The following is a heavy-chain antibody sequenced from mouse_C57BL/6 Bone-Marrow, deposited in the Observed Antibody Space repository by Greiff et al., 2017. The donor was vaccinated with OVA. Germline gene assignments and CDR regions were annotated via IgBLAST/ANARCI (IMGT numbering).Heavy chain of an antibody. CDR3: ARPIYYDYDEAMDY. J-gene: IGHJ4*01. V-gene: IGHV5-6*02. CDR2: ISSGGSYT. CDR1: GFTFSSYG. Sequence: EVKVEESGADLVKPGGSLKLSCAASGFTFSSYGMSWVRQTPDKRLEWVATISSGGSYTYYPDSVKGRFTISRDNAKNTLYLQMSSLKSEDTAMYYCARPIYYDYDEAMDYWGQGTSVTVSS. D-gene: IGHD2-4*01.